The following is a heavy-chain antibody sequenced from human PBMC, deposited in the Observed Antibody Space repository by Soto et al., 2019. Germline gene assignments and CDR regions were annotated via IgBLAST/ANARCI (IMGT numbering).Heavy chain of an antibody. CDR3: AKIEARLSGFDP. CDR2: ISGSGGST. J-gene: IGHJ5*02. CDR1: GFTFSSYA. D-gene: IGHD6-6*01. Sequence: HPGGSLRLSCAASGFTFSSYAMSWVRQAPGKGLEWVSAISGSGGSTYYADSVKGRFTISRDNSKNTLYLQMNSLRAEDTAVYYCAKIEARLSGFDPWGQGTLVTVSS. V-gene: IGHV3-23*01.